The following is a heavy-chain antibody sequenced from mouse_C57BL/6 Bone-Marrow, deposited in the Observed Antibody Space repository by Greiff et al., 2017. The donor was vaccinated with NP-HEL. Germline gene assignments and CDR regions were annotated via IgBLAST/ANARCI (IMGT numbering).Heavy chain of an antibody. D-gene: IGHD4-1*01. J-gene: IGHJ3*01. CDR1: GYSITSGYY. CDR3: ATRLGLWFAY. Sequence: EVQLVESGPGLVKPSQSLSLTCSVTGYSITSGYYWNWIRQFPGNKLEWMGYISYDGSNNYNPSLKNRISITRDTSKNQFFLKLNSVTTEDTATYYCATRLGLWFAYWGQGTLVTVSA. CDR2: ISYDGSN. V-gene: IGHV3-6*01.